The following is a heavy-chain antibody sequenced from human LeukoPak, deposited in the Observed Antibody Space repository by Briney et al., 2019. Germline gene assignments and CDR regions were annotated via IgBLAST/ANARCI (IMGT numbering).Heavy chain of an antibody. CDR2: IYYSGST. Sequence: SETLSLTCTVSGGSITSYYWSWIRQPPGKGLEWIGYIYYSGSTNYNPSLKSRVTISIDTSKNQFSLKLSSVTAADTAVYYCARYDFNKFFDYWGQGTLVTVSS. V-gene: IGHV4-59*01. D-gene: IGHD3-3*01. J-gene: IGHJ4*02. CDR3: ARYDFNKFFDY. CDR1: GGSITSYY.